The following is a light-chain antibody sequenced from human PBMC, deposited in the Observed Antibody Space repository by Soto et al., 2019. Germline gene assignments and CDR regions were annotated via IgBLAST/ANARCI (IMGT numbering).Light chain of an antibody. CDR3: ISYARINTYV. J-gene: IGLJ1*01. V-gene: IGLV2-14*01. Sequence: QPVLTQPASVSGSPVQSITISCTGTSSDVGGYDYVSWYQQHPGKAPKLMIYDVTNRPSGVSNRFSGSKSGNTASLTISGLQAEDEADYYCISYARINTYVFGTGTKVTVL. CDR1: SSDVGGYDY. CDR2: DVT.